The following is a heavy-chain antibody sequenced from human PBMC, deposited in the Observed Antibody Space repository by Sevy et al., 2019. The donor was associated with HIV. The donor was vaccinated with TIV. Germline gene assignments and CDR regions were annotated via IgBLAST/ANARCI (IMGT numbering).Heavy chain of an antibody. CDR3: ASSYGSGSYFDY. CDR2: IYHSGST. Sequence: SETLSLTCAVSGGSISSGGYSWSWIRQPSGKRQEWIGYIYHSGSTYYNPSLKSRVTISVDRSKNQFSLKLSSVTAADTAVYYCASSYGSGSYFDYWGQGTLVTVSS. D-gene: IGHD3-10*01. CDR1: GGSISSGGYS. V-gene: IGHV4-30-2*01. J-gene: IGHJ4*02.